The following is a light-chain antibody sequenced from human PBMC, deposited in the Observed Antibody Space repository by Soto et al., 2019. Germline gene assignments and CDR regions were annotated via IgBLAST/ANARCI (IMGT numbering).Light chain of an antibody. CDR3: QQDGSYSLP. V-gene: IGKV1-5*03. CDR1: QSISSW. J-gene: IGKJ4*01. CDR2: KAS. Sequence: DIQMTQSPSTLSASLGDRVTITCRASQSISSWLAWYQLKPGKAPKLLIYKASSLESGVTSRFSGSGSGTEFHLTITSLQPDDFATHFCQQDGSYSLPFGGGTRVEIK.